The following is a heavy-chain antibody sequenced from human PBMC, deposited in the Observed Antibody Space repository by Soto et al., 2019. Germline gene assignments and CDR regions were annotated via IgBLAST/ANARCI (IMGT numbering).Heavy chain of an antibody. V-gene: IGHV3-33*01. CDR1: GFTFSSYG. D-gene: IGHD6-13*01. CDR3: ARQGIAAAGPSHGMDV. Sequence: QVQLVESGGGVVQPGRSLRLSCAASGFTFSSYGMHWVRQAPGKGLEWVAVIWFDGSNKNYADSVKGRVTISRDNSKNTLNLQMNSLRAEDTAVYYCARQGIAAAGPSHGMDVWGQGTTVTVSS. CDR2: IWFDGSNK. J-gene: IGHJ6*02.